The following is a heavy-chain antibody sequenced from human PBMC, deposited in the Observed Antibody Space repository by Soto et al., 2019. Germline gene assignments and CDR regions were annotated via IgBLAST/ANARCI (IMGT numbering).Heavy chain of an antibody. Sequence: QVQLVQSGAEVKKPGSSVKVSCKASGGTFSSYAISWVRQAPGQGLEWMGGIIPIFGTANYAHKFQGRVTITADKSTSTAYMELNSLRSEDTAVYYCARDRVREYYSTSSYGSWAFVIWGQGTMVTVSS. D-gene: IGHD6-6*01. V-gene: IGHV1-69*06. CDR3: ARDRVREYYSTSSYGSWAFVI. J-gene: IGHJ3*02. CDR1: GGTFSSYA. CDR2: IIPIFGTA.